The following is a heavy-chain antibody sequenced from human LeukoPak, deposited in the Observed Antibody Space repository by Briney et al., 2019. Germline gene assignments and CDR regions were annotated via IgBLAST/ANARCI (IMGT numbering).Heavy chain of an antibody. V-gene: IGHV3-23*01. J-gene: IGHJ4*02. CDR3: AKDSARYFDWLLSGLFDY. D-gene: IGHD3-9*01. CDR1: GFTFSSYG. Sequence: GSLRLSCAASGFTFSSYGMSWVRQAPGKGLEWVSAISGSGGSTYYADSVKGRFTISRDNSKNTLYLQMNSLRAEDTAVYYCAKDSARYFDWLLSGLFDYWGQGTLVTVSS. CDR2: ISGSGGST.